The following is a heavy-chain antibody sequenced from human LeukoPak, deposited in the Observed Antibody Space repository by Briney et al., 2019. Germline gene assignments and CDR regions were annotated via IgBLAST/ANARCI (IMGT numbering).Heavy chain of an antibody. CDR2: ISGSGGST. Sequence: PGGSLRLSCAASGFAFSSYAMSWVRQAPWKGLEWVSAISGSGGSTYYADSVKGRFTISRDNSKNTLYLQMNSLRAEDTAVYYRAKDLYYYDSSGYQVHWGQGTLVTVSS. V-gene: IGHV3-23*01. CDR3: AKDLYYYDSSGYQVH. D-gene: IGHD3-22*01. CDR1: GFAFSSYA. J-gene: IGHJ4*02.